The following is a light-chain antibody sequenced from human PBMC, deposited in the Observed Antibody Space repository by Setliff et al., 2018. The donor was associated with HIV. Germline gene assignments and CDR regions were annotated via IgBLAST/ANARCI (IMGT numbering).Light chain of an antibody. CDR2: DNT. CDR3: SSYTSSSTYV. J-gene: IGLJ1*01. Sequence: ALPQPASVSGSPGQSITISCTGTSSDIGGYNFVSWYQQYPGEAPKLIISDNTKRPSGVSDRFSASKSGNTASLTISGLRAEDEADYYCSSYTSSSTYVFGLGTKVTVL. CDR1: SSDIGGYNF. V-gene: IGLV2-14*03.